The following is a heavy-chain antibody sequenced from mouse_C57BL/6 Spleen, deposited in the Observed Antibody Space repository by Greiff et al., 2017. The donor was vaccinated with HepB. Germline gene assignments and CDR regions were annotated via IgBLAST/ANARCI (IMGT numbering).Heavy chain of an antibody. D-gene: IGHD1-1*01. CDR3: ARFRYYYGSSHAMDY. V-gene: IGHV1-26*01. J-gene: IGHJ4*01. Sequence: EVQLQQSGPELVKPGASVKISCKASGYTFTDYYMNWVKQSHGKSLEWIGDINPNNGGTSYNQKFKGKATLTVDKSSSTAYMELRSLTSEDSAVYYCARFRYYYGSSHAMDYWGQGTSVTVSS. CDR2: INPNNGGT. CDR1: GYTFTDYY.